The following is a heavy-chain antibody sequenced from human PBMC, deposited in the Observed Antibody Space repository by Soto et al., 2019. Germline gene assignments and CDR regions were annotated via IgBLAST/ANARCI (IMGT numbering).Heavy chain of an antibody. CDR2: ISWNSGSI. V-gene: IGHV3-9*01. CDR3: AKDNGSSGYYYYFDY. J-gene: IGHJ4*02. D-gene: IGHD3-22*01. Sequence: EVQLLESGGGLVQPGGSLRLSCAASGFTFDDYAMHWVRQAPGKGLEWVSGISWNSGSIGYADSVKGRFTISRDNAKNSLYLQMNSLRAEDTALYYCAKDNGSSGYYYYFDYWGQGTLVTVSS. CDR1: GFTFDDYA.